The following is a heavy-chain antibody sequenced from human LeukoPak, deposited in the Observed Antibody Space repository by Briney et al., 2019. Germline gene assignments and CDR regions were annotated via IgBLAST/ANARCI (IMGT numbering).Heavy chain of an antibody. V-gene: IGHV1-69*13. CDR3: ARTYYDFWSGYYRSYFDY. D-gene: IGHD3-3*01. CDR2: IIPIFGTA. J-gene: IGHJ4*02. Sequence: ASVKVSCKASGGTFSGYAISWVRQAPGQGLEWMGGIIPIFGTANYAQKFQGRVTITADESTSTAYMELSSLRSEDTAVYYCARTYYDFWSGYYRSYFDYWGQGTLVTVSS. CDR1: GGTFSGYA.